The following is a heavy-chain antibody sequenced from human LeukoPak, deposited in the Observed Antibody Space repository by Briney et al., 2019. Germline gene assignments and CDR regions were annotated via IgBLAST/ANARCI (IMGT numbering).Heavy chain of an antibody. CDR3: AALVGATLAGVYYFDY. CDR1: GFTLSSYS. D-gene: IGHD1-26*01. CDR2: IGGSTNTI. V-gene: IGHV3-48*01. J-gene: IGHJ4*01. Sequence: GGSLRLSCAASGFTLSSYSMNWVRQAPGKGLEWISYIGGSTNTIYYADSVKGRFTISGDNAKNSLYLQMNSLRAEDTAVYYCAALVGATLAGVYYFDYWGHGTLVTVSS.